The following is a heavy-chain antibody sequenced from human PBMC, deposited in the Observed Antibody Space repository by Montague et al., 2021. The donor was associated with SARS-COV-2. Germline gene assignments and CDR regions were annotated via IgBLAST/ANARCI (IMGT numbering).Heavy chain of an antibody. CDR3: ARVRQLGRGMDV. CDR2: TFYRSEWNY. J-gene: IGHJ6*02. Sequence: CAISGDSVSRNDIAWNWFRQSPSGGLEWLGRTFYRSEWNYHYADSVKSRITIDPDTSKNQVSLQLRSVTPEDTAVYFCARVRQLGRGMDVWGQGTTVTVSS. V-gene: IGHV6-1*01. CDR1: GDSVSRNDIA. D-gene: IGHD7-27*01.